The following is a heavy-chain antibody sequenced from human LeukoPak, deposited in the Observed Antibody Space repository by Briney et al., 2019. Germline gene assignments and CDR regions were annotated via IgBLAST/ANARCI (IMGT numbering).Heavy chain of an antibody. CDR2: ISYDGSNK. V-gene: IGHV3-30*18. J-gene: IGHJ4*02. CDR1: GFTFSSYG. D-gene: IGHD5-24*01. CDR3: AKGGWLQYIDY. Sequence: PGGSLRLSCAASGFTFSSYGMHWVRQAPGKGLEGVAVISYDGSNKYYADSVKGRFTISRDNSKNTLYLQMNSLRAEDTAVYYCAKGGWLQYIDYGGQGTLVTVSS.